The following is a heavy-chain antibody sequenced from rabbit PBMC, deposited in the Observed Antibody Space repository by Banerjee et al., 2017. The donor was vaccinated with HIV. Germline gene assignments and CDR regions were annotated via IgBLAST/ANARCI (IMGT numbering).Heavy chain of an antibody. Sequence: QEQLEESGGGLVKPEGSLTLTCTASGFSFSSSYYICWVRQAPGKGLERIACINTSSGNTVYATWAKGRFTISKTSSTTVTLQMTSLTAADTATYFCARDLAGAIGWNFNLWGPGTLVT. CDR1: GFSFSSSYY. V-gene: IGHV1S45*01. D-gene: IGHD4-1*01. J-gene: IGHJ4*01. CDR2: INTSSGNT. CDR3: ARDLAGAIGWNFNL.